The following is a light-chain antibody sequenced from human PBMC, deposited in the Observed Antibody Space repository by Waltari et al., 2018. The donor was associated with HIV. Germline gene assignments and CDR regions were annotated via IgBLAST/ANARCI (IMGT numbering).Light chain of an antibody. CDR2: KDS. V-gene: IGLV3-25*03. CDR1: ALPKQY. Sequence: SHELTQPPSVSVSPGQTARITCSGDALPKQYAYWYQQKPGQAPGFVIYKDSERPSGIPERFSGSSSGTIVTLTISGVQAEDEADYYCQSPDSSGTWVFGGGTKLTVL. CDR3: QSPDSSGTWV. J-gene: IGLJ3*02.